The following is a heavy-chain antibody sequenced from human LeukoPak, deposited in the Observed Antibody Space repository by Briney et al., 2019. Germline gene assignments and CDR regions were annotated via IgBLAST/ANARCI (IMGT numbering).Heavy chain of an antibody. D-gene: IGHD1-26*01. CDR3: ARHGGYAYAFDI. V-gene: IGHV4-4*02. J-gene: IGHJ3*02. CDR2: IYHSGST. Sequence: PSETLSLTCAVSGGSISSSNWWSWVRQPPGKGLEWIGEIYHSGSTNYNPSLKSRVTISVDTFKNQFSLKLSSVTAADRAVYYCARHGGYAYAFDIWGQGTTVTVSS. CDR1: GGSISSSNW.